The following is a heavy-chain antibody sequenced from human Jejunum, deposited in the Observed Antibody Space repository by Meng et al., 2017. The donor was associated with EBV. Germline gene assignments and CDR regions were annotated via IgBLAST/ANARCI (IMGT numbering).Heavy chain of an antibody. CDR2: IYYSGNT. D-gene: IGHD3-22*01. Sequence: QVPLQESGPGLVKPSATLSLTCTVSGGSVSTASYYWSWIRQSPGKGLEWIGYIYYSGNTNYNPSLKSRATITVDTSKNQFSLKLSSVTAADTAVYYCARVVDYYERSGYPDFWGQGTLVTVSS. V-gene: IGHV4-61*01. CDR1: GGSVSTASYY. J-gene: IGHJ4*02. CDR3: ARVVDYYERSGYPDF.